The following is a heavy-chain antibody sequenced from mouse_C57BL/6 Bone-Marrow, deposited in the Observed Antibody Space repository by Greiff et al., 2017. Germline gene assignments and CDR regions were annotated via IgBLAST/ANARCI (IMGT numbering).Heavy chain of an antibody. J-gene: IGHJ3*01. D-gene: IGHD2-12*01. CDR1: GFTFSSYG. V-gene: IGHV5-6*01. CDR2: ISSGGSYT. Sequence: EVQVVESGGDLVKPGGSLKLSCAASGFTFSSYGMSWVRQTPDKRLEWVATISSGGSYTYYPDSVKGRFTISRDNAKNTLYLQMSSLKSEDTAMYYCARQMELLLSFAYWGQGTGVTVAA. CDR3: ARQMELLLSFAY.